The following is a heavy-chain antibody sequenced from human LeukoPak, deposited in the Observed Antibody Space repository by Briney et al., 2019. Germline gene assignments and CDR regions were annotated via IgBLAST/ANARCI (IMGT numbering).Heavy chain of an antibody. D-gene: IGHD3-22*01. CDR2: IKQDGSEK. V-gene: IGHV3-7*01. J-gene: IGHJ4*02. CDR1: GFTFSSYW. CDR3: ARDYYDSSGYIGVFDY. Sequence: GGSLRLSCAASGFTFSSYWMSWVRQAPGKGLEWVANIKQDGSEKYYVDSVKGRFTISRDNAKNSLYLQMNSLRAEDTAVYYCARDYYDSSGYIGVFDYWGQGTLVTVSS.